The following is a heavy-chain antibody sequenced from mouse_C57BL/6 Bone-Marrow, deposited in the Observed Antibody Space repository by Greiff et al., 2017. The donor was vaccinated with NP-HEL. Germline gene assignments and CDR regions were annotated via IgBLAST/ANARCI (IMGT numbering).Heavy chain of an antibody. D-gene: IGHD1-1*02. CDR2: IYPRSGNT. CDR1: GYTFTSYG. V-gene: IGHV1-81*01. Sequence: VQVVESGAELARPGASVKLSCKASGYTFTSYGISWVKQRTGQGLEWIGEIYPRSGNTYYNEKFKGKATLTADKSSSTAYMELRSLTSEDSAVYFCARSVGFAYWGQGTLVPVSA. J-gene: IGHJ3*01. CDR3: ARSVGFAY.